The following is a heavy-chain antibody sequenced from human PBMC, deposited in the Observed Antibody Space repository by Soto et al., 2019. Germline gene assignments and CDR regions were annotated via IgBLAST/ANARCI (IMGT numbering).Heavy chain of an antibody. CDR2: IGGGGGNR. V-gene: IGHV3-23*01. CDR3: ARVASDYINSVDN. D-gene: IGHD4-4*01. J-gene: IGHJ4*02. CDR1: GFTFNAYA. Sequence: EVQLLESGGGLVQPGGSLRLSCAASGFTFNAYAMTWVRQAPGKGLEWVSAIGGGGGNRYYADSVRGRFTISRDNSKDTVDLQMNSLRVEDTAVYYCARVASDYINSVDNWGQGILVTVSS.